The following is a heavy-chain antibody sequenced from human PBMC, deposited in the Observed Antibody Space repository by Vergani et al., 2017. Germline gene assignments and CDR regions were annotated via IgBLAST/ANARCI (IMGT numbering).Heavy chain of an antibody. D-gene: IGHD6-13*01. CDR3: ARDGYSSSLRGSYFDL. Sequence: EVQLVESGGGLIQPGGYLRLSREGSGFSFSGYWMHWVRQSPEKGLVWVSRIKSDGSITNYADSVKGRFTISRDNAKNTLYLEMNSLRAEDTAVYYCARDGYSSSLRGSYFDLWGRGTLVTVSS. CDR1: GFSFSGYW. J-gene: IGHJ2*01. V-gene: IGHV3-74*01. CDR2: IKSDGSIT.